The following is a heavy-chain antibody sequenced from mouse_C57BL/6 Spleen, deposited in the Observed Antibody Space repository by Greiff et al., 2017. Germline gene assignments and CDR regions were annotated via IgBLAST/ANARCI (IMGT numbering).Heavy chain of an antibody. CDR3: VRQGSTMVTTDYAMDY. Sequence: EVKLVESGGGLVQPKGSLKLSCAASGFSFNTYAMNWVRQAPGKGLEWVARIRSKSNNYATYYADSVKDRFTISRDDSESMLYLQMNNLKTEDTAMYYCVRQGSTMVTTDYAMDYWGQGTSVTVSS. CDR2: IRSKSNNYAT. V-gene: IGHV10-1*01. D-gene: IGHD2-2*01. J-gene: IGHJ4*01. CDR1: GFSFNTYA.